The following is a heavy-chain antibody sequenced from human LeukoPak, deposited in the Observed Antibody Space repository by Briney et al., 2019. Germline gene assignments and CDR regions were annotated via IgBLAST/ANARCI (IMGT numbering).Heavy chain of an antibody. CDR1: GFTFSTYG. D-gene: IGHD7-27*01. J-gene: IGHJ3*01. CDR3: VRDLHWGGFDV. Sequence: GGSLRLSCAASGFTFSTYGMNWGRQAPGKGLEWVSGISPSGDITYYADSVMGRFSISRDNPKSTVSLQMSSLRAEDTALYYCVRDLHWGGFDVWGQGTMVTVSS. CDR2: ISPSGDIT. V-gene: IGHV3-23*01.